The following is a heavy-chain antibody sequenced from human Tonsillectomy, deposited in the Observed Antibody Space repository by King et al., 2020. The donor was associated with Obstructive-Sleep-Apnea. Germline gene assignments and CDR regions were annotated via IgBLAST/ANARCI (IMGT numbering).Heavy chain of an antibody. V-gene: IGHV4-34*01. CDR3: ATVPLFWSGGPLDS. J-gene: IGHJ4*02. CDR2: INHSGST. CDR1: GGSLRGFY. Sequence: VQLQQWGAGLLKTSETLSLTCAVYGGSLRGFYWNWIRQPPGKGLEWIGEINHSGSTNYNASLKSRVTITVDTSKTPFSLRLGSVTAADTAVYFWATVPLFWSGGPLDSWGQGTRVTVSS. D-gene: IGHD3-3*01.